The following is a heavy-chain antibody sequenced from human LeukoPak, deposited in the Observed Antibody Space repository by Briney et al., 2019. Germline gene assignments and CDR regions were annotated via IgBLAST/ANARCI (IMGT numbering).Heavy chain of an antibody. CDR3: ARTAARRFDY. V-gene: IGHV1-46*01. CDR2: INPTGGST. Sequence: ASVKVSCKAFGYTFTSYGISWVRQAPGQGLEWMGIINPTGGSTTYAQKFQGRVTMTRDTSTSTVYMELSSLRSDDTAVYYCARTAARRFDYWGQGTLVTVSS. J-gene: IGHJ4*02. D-gene: IGHD6-6*01. CDR1: GYTFTSYG.